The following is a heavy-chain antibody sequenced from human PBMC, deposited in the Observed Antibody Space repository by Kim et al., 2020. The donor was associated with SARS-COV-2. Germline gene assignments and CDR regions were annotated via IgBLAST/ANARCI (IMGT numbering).Heavy chain of an antibody. Sequence: SETLSLTCAVSGGSISSSNWWSWVRQPPGKGLEWIGEIYHSGSTNYNPSLKSRVTISVDKSKNQFSLKLSSVTAADTAVYYCAREEGDHSGYASFDYWGQGTLVTVSS. J-gene: IGHJ4*02. V-gene: IGHV4-4*02. CDR1: GGSISSSNW. D-gene: IGHD5-12*01. CDR2: IYHSGST. CDR3: AREEGDHSGYASFDY.